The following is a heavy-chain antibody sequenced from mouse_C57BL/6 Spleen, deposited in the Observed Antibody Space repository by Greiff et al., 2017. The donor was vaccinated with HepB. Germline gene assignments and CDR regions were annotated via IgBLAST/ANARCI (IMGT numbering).Heavy chain of an antibody. CDR1: GYTFTSYW. D-gene: IGHD1-1*01. J-gene: IGHJ4*01. CDR3: ARPSHYYGSSYAMDY. Sequence: VQLQQSGTELVKPGASVKLSCKASGYTFTSYWMHWVKQRPGQGLEWIGNINPSNGGTNYNEKFKSKATLTVDKSSSTAYMQLSSLTSEDSTVYYCARPSHYYGSSYAMDYWGQGTSVTVSS. CDR2: INPSNGGT. V-gene: IGHV1-53*01.